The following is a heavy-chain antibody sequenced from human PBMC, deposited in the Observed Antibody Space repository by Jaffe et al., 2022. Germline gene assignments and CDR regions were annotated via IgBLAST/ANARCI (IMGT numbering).Heavy chain of an antibody. Sequence: EVQLVQSGAEIKKPGESLKISCKGSGYSFPSYWIGWVRQMPGKGLEWMGIIYPGDSDTRYSPSFQGQVTISADKSISTAYLQWSSLKASDTAMYYCARQEGSTWYFKGIDYWGQGTLVTVSS. J-gene: IGHJ4*02. CDR2: IYPGDSDT. CDR3: ARQEGSTWYFKGIDY. V-gene: IGHV5-51*01. CDR1: GYSFPSYW. D-gene: IGHD6-13*01.